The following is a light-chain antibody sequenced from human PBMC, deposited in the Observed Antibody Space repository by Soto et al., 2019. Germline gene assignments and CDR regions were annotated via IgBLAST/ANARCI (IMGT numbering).Light chain of an antibody. CDR1: QSVSSSS. Sequence: EILLTQSPCTLSLSPVERANLSCKCSQSVSSSSLAWFQQKPGQAPRLLIYGASSRATGIPDRFSGSGSGADFTLTISRLEPEDFAVYYCQQYASSPRTFGQGTKVDIK. CDR2: GAS. V-gene: IGKV3-20*01. CDR3: QQYASSPRT. J-gene: IGKJ1*01.